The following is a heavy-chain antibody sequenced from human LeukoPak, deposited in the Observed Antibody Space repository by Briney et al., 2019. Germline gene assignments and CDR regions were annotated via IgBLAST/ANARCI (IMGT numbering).Heavy chain of an antibody. CDR3: ASSGDYGAAFDI. Sequence: KPSETLSLTCAVYGGSFSGCYWSWIRQPPGKGLWWIGEINHSGSTNYNPSLKSRVTISIDTSKNQFSLKLSSVTAADTAVYYCASSGDYGAAFDIWGQGTMVTV. CDR2: INHSGST. J-gene: IGHJ3*02. V-gene: IGHV4-34*01. CDR1: GGSFSGCY. D-gene: IGHD4-17*01.